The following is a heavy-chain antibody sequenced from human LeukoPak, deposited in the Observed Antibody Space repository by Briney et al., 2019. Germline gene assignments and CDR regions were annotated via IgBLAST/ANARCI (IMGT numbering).Heavy chain of an antibody. Sequence: GGSLRLSCAASGFTFSDYAMSWVRLAPGKGLEWVSSTSGNGGSTYYADSVKGRFTISRDNSKNTLFLQMNSLRAEDTAVYYCAKRGCRGVVTPAAAFDYWGQGTLVTVSS. V-gene: IGHV3-23*01. J-gene: IGHJ4*02. CDR3: AKRGCRGVVTPAAAFDY. CDR1: GFTFSDYA. CDR2: TSGNGGST. D-gene: IGHD2-2*01.